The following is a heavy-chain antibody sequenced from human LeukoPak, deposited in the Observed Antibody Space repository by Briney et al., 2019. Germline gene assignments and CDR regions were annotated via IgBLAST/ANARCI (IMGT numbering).Heavy chain of an antibody. CDR1: NYSISSGYF. Sequence: PSETLSLTCIVSNYSISSGYFWGWIRQPPGKGLEWIGSIYHSGSTYYNPSLKSRVTISVDTSKNQFSLKLSSVTAADTAVYYCARVARPGGYDTSGYFSWGEYYCMDVWGKGTTVTVSS. V-gene: IGHV4-38-2*02. CDR3: ARVARPGGYDTSGYFSWGEYYCMDV. D-gene: IGHD3-22*01. CDR2: IYHSGST. J-gene: IGHJ6*03.